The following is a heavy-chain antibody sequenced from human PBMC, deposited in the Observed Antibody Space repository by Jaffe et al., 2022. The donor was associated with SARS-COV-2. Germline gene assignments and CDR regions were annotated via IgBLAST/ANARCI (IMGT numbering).Heavy chain of an antibody. D-gene: IGHD5-12*01. CDR2: IYYSGST. CDR3: ARRRGYDYGACFDY. V-gene: IGHV4-39*01. Sequence: QLQLQESGPGLVKPSETLSLTCTVSGGSISSSSYYWGWIRQPPGKGLEWIGSIYYSGSTYYNPSLKSRVTISVDTSKNQFSLKLSSVTAADTAVYYCARRRGYDYGACFDYWGQGTLVTVSS. CDR1: GGSISSSSYY. J-gene: IGHJ4*02.